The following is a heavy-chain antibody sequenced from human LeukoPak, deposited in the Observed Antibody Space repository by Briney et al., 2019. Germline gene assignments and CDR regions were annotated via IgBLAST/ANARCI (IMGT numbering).Heavy chain of an antibody. CDR2: IKQDGSEK. D-gene: IGHD3-10*01. V-gene: IGHV3-7*01. Sequence: GGSLRLSCAASGFTFSSYWMSWVRQAPRKVLEWVANIKQDGSEKYYVDSVKGRFTISRDNAKNSLYLQMNSLRAEDTAVYYCARGWLYYGSGYFDYWGQGTLVTVSS. CDR3: ARGWLYYGSGYFDY. CDR1: GFTFSSYW. J-gene: IGHJ4*02.